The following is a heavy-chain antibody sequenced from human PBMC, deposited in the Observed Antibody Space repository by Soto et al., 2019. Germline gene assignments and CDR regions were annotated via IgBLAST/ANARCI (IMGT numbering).Heavy chain of an antibody. V-gene: IGHV3-15*01. CDR2: IKSYTNGGTT. CDR1: GFTFSNAW. Sequence: PVGSLRLSCAASGFTFSNAWMSWVRQAPGKGLEWVGRIKSYTNGGTTDYAAPVKGRFAIPRDDSKNTLYLQMNSLKTEDAGVYYCTTDDPINKYWGQGTLVTVSS. CDR3: TTDDPINKY. J-gene: IGHJ4*02.